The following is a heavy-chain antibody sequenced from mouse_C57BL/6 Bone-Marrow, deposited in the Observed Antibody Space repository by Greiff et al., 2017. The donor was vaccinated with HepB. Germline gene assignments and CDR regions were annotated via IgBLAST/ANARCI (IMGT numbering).Heavy chain of an antibody. Sequence: QVQLQQSGAELVKPGASVNLSCKASGYTFTEYTIHWVKQRSGQGLEWIGWFYPGSGSIKYNEKFKDKATLTADKSSSTVYMELSRLTSEDSAVYFCARHEEAYYGSSYYAMDYWGQGTSVTVSS. D-gene: IGHD1-1*01. CDR2: FYPGSGSI. CDR1: GYTFTEYT. J-gene: IGHJ4*01. CDR3: ARHEEAYYGSSYYAMDY. V-gene: IGHV1-62-2*01.